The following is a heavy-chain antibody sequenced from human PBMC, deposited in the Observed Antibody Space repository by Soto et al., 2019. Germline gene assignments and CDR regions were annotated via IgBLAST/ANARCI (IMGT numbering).Heavy chain of an antibody. CDR3: ARDATYGSGRVPDGYFDL. CDR1: GFTFSSYD. V-gene: IGHV3-13*04. D-gene: IGHD3-10*01. J-gene: IGHJ2*01. Sequence: EEQLVESGGGMVQPGGSLRLSCVASGFTFSSYDMHWVRQVAGKGLEWVSATGTTGDTYYPGSVKGRFTISREDAKNSLYLQMTNLRPGDTAVYYCARDATYGSGRVPDGYFDLWGRGTLVTVSS. CDR2: TGTTGDT.